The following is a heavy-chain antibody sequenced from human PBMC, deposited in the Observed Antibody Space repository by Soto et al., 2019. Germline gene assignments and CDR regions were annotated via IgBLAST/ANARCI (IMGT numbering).Heavy chain of an antibody. CDR2: IDPSDSYT. J-gene: IGHJ5*02. D-gene: IGHD3-22*01. CDR3: ARQLASYYDSSGYYHSYLLFDP. Sequence: RGESLKISCKGSGYSFTSYWISWVRQMPGKGLEWMGRIDPSDSYTNYSPSFQGHVTISADKSISNAYLQWSSLKASDTAMYYCARQLASYYDSSGYYHSYLLFDPWGQGTLVTVSS. CDR1: GYSFTSYW. V-gene: IGHV5-10-1*01.